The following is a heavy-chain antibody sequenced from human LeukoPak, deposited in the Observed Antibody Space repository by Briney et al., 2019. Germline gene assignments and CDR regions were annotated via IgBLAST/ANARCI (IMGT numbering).Heavy chain of an antibody. V-gene: IGHV1-18*01. CDR1: GYTFTSYG. Sequence: GASEKVSCKASGYTFTSYGISWVRQAPGQGLEWMGWISAYNGNTNYAQKLQGRVTMTTDTSTSTAYMELRSLRSDDTAVYYCARVGVYYYGSGTSGLDPWGQGTLVTVSS. J-gene: IGHJ5*02. CDR3: ARVGVYYYGSGTSGLDP. D-gene: IGHD3-10*01. CDR2: ISAYNGNT.